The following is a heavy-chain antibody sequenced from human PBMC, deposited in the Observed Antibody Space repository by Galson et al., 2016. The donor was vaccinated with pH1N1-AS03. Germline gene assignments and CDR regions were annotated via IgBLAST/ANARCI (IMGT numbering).Heavy chain of an antibody. CDR2: IYWDDDK. J-gene: IGHJ5*02. CDR1: GFSLRTSGVG. D-gene: IGHD3-10*01. Sequence: PALVKPTQTLTLTCTFSGFSLRTSGVGVGWIRQPPGKALEWLALIYWDDDKRYSPSLTSRLTITKDTSKNQVVLTMTNMDPADTATYYCVHRHGYYGSGSQGEVDPWGQGMLVTVSS. CDR3: VHRHGYYGSGSQGEVDP. V-gene: IGHV2-5*02.